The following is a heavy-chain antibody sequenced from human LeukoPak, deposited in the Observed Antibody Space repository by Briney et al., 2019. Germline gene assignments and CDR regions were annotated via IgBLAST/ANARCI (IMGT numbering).Heavy chain of an antibody. CDR1: GFTFGDYA. D-gene: IGHD1-1*01. CDR2: IRSKVYGETA. V-gene: IGHV3-49*03. J-gene: IGHJ4*02. CDR3: TRDRGAYNLYDY. Sequence: GGSLRLSCTASGFTFGDYAMSWIRQAPGKGLEWVGFIRSKVYGETADYAASVKGRFTISRDDSKAIAYLQMNSLKTEDTAVYHCTRDRGAYNLYDYWGQGTLVTVSS.